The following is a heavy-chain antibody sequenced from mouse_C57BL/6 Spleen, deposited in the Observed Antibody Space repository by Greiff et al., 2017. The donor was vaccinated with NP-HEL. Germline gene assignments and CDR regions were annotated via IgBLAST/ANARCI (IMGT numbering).Heavy chain of an antibody. CDR2: IYPGDGDT. V-gene: IGHV1-82*01. J-gene: IGHJ3*01. CDR1: GYAFSSSW. CDR3: ARGGYDYEAFAY. Sequence: VQLQQSGPELVKPGASVKISCKASGYAFSSSWMNWVKQRPGKGLEWIGRIYPGDGDTNYNGKFKGKATLTADKSSSTAYMQLSSRTSEDSAVYFCARGGYDYEAFAYWGQGTLVTVSA. D-gene: IGHD2-4*01.